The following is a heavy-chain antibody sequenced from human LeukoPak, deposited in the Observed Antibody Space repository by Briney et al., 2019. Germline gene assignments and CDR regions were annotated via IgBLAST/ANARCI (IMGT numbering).Heavy chain of an antibody. D-gene: IGHD1/OR15-1a*01. CDR2: IYYSGST. CDR1: GGSISSYY. J-gene: IGHJ4*02. V-gene: IGHV4-59*01. Sequence: SETLSLTCTVSGGSISSYYWSWIRQPPGKGLEWIGYIYYSGSTNYNPSLKSRVIMSVDTSKNQFSLKLSSVTAADTAVYYCARMVGQLMEYYFDYWGRGTLVTVSS. CDR3: ARMVGQLMEYYFDY.